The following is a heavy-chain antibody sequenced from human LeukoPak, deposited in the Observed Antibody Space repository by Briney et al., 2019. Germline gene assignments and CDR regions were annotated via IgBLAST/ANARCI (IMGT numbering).Heavy chain of an antibody. CDR1: GFTFSNYW. CDR2: IKEDGSEI. Sequence: GGSLRLSCAASGFTFSNYWMHWVRQAPGKGLEWVANIKEDGSEIYYVDSVKGRFTISRDNAKNSLFLQMNSLRAEDTAVYYCVRGIEYWGQGTLVTVSS. J-gene: IGHJ4*02. V-gene: IGHV3-7*01. CDR3: VRGIEY.